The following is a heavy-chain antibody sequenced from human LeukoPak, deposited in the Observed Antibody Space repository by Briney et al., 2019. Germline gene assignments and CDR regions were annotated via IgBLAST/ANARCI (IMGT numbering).Heavy chain of an antibody. D-gene: IGHD6-13*01. Sequence: SETLSLTCVVYGGSFSGYYWSWIRQPPGKGLEWIGEINHSGSTNYNPSLKSRVTISVDTSKNQFSLKLSSVTAADTAVYYCARGGRIAAAGTGYFDYWGQGTLVTVSS. CDR1: GGSFSGYY. CDR2: INHSGST. J-gene: IGHJ4*02. V-gene: IGHV4-34*01. CDR3: ARGGRIAAAGTGYFDY.